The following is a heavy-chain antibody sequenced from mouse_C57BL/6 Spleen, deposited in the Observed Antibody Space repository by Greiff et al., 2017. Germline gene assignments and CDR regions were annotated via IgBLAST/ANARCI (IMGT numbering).Heavy chain of an antibody. D-gene: IGHD4-1*01. V-gene: IGHV2-5*01. CDR1: GFSLTSYG. CDR3: AKKNWDRYAMDY. CDR2: IWRGGST. Sequence: VKLMESGPGLVQPSQSLSITCTVSGFSLTSYGVHWVRQSPGKGLEWLGVIWRGGSTDYNAAFMSRLSITKDNSKSQVFFKMNSLQADDTAIYYCAKKNWDRYAMDYWGQGTSVTVSS. J-gene: IGHJ4*01.